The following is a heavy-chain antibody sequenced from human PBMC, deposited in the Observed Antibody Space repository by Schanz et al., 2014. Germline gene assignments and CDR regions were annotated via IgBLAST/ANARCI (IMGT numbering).Heavy chain of an antibody. CDR1: GYTLKDHA. CDR2: INPSGGST. Sequence: QVQLVQSGPEVKKPGASVKVSCQASGYTLKDHAMHWVRQAPGQGLEWMGIINPSGGSTSYAQKFQGRVTITRDTSASIVYMEVSSLRSEDTAVFFCASGEARVTSSGVVIVPMNVWGKGTTVIVSS. CDR3: ASGEARVTSSGVVIVPMNV. V-gene: IGHV1-46*02. J-gene: IGHJ6*03. D-gene: IGHD3-3*01.